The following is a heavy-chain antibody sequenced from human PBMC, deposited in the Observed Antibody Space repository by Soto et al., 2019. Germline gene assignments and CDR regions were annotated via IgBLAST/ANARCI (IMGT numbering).Heavy chain of an antibody. CDR1: GGSISTYY. D-gene: IGHD6-6*01. J-gene: IGHJ6*03. Sequence: SETLSLSCTVSGGSISTYYWSWIRQPPGEGLEWVGHIHYSGTTNYNPSLESRVTMSVDTSMNHFSLRLSSVTAADTAVYYCARQHSSSFRVRNYYYYMDVWGKGITVTVSS. CDR3: ARQHSSSFRVRNYYYYMDV. V-gene: IGHV4-59*08. CDR2: IHYSGTT.